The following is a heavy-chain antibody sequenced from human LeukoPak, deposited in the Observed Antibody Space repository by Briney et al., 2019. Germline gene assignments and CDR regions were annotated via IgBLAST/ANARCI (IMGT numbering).Heavy chain of an antibody. CDR3: ASQKPPSIAARPGWGLHYYYYMDV. D-gene: IGHD6-6*01. Sequence: SVKVSCKASGGTFSSYAISWVRQAPGQGLEWMGGVIPLFGTANYAQKFQGRVTITTDESTSTAYMELSSLRSEDTAVYYCASQKPPSIAARPGWGLHYYYYMDVWGKGTTVTVSS. CDR1: GGTFSSYA. V-gene: IGHV1-69*05. CDR2: VIPLFGTA. J-gene: IGHJ6*03.